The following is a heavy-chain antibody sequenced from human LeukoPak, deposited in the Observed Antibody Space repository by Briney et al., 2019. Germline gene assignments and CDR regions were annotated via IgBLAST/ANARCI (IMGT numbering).Heavy chain of an antibody. V-gene: IGHV3-74*01. CDR1: GFTFSSYW. CDR3: ARGRGSSWYFYFDY. Sequence: GGSLRLSCAASGFTFSSYWIHWVRQAPGKGLVWVSRINSDGSSTSYADSVKGRFTISRDNAKNSVYLQMNSLRAEDTALYYCARGRGSSWYFYFDYWGQGTLVTVSS. CDR2: INSDGSST. D-gene: IGHD6-13*01. J-gene: IGHJ4*02.